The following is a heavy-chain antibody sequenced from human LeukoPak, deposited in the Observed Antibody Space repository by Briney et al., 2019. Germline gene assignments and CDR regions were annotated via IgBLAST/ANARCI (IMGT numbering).Heavy chain of an antibody. V-gene: IGHV1-24*01. CDR1: GSSLTGLS. J-gene: IGHJ4*02. Sequence: AASVKVSCTVSGSSLTGLSLYWVRQAPGKGLEWMGGFDVIDAKTFYAQKFQGRVTMTEDSSTDTAYMELSSLRSDDTAFYYCAAGRPYSLLDYWGQGTLLTVSS. CDR2: FDVIDAKT. CDR3: AAGRPYSLLDY. D-gene: IGHD5-18*01.